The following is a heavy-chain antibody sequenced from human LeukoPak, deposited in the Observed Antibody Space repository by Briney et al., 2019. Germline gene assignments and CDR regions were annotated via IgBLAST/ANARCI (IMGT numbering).Heavy chain of an antibody. CDR1: GYTFTGYY. Sequence: GASVKVSCKASGYTFTGYYMHWVRQAPGQGLEWMGWINPNSGGTNYAQKFQGRVTMTRDTSISTAYMELSRLRSDDTAVYYCARDLNVDTAMVFYYYMDVWGKGTTVTVSS. CDR2: INPNSGGT. D-gene: IGHD5-18*01. CDR3: ARDLNVDTAMVFYYYMDV. V-gene: IGHV1-2*02. J-gene: IGHJ6*03.